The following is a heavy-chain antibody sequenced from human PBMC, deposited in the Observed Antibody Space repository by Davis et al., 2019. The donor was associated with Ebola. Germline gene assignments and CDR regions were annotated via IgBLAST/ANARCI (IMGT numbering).Heavy chain of an antibody. CDR3: ARDLFGYCSGGSCYQTDY. J-gene: IGHJ4*02. CDR1: GYTFTSYD. Sequence: AASVKVSCRASGYTFTSYDINWVRQATGQGLEWMGWMNPNSGNTGYAQKFQGRVTMTRNTSISTAYMELSSLRSEDTAVYYCARDLFGYCSGGSCYQTDYWGQGTLVTVSS. CDR2: MNPNSGNT. V-gene: IGHV1-8*01. D-gene: IGHD2-15*01.